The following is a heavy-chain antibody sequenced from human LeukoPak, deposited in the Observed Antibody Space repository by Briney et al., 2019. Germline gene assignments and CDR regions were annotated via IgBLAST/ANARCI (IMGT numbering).Heavy chain of an antibody. V-gene: IGHV3-49*05. D-gene: IGHD3-16*01. CDR3: ARDAHYYEDSGHPFDY. J-gene: IGHJ4*02. CDR2: VSAKPYGGTT. Sequence: KPGGSLRLSCATSGFIFGEYAWSWFRQAPGGGLEWVGIVSAKPYGGTTKYAASVKDRFIISRDDSNSIAYLQLNSLKTEDTGMYYCARDAHYYEDSGHPFDYWGPGTLVTVSS. CDR1: GFIFGEYA.